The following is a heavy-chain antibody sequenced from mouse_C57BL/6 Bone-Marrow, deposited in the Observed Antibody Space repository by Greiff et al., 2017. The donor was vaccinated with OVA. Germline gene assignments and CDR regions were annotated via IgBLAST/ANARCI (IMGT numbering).Heavy chain of an antibody. CDR1: GFSFNTYA. CDR3: GRHGGYDVWFAY. Sequence: EVQLVESGGGLVQPKGSLKLSCAASGFSFNTYAMNWVRQAPGKGLEWVARIRSKSNNYATYYADSVKDRFTISRDDSESMLYLQMNNLKTEDTAMDYCGRHGGYDVWFAYWGQGTLVTVSA. CDR2: IRSKSNNYAT. D-gene: IGHD2-2*01. J-gene: IGHJ3*01. V-gene: IGHV10-1*01.